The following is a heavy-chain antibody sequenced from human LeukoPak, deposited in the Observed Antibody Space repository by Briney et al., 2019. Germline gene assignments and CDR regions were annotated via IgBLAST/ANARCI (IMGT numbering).Heavy chain of an antibody. Sequence: PSDTLSLTCAVYGGSFSGYYWSWIRQPPGKGLEWIGEINHSGSTNYNPSLKSRVTISVETSKNQSSLKLSSVTAADTAVYYCARGFVVVAATELDPWGQGTLVTVSS. V-gene: IGHV4-34*01. CDR3: ARGFVVVAATELDP. J-gene: IGHJ5*02. D-gene: IGHD2-15*01. CDR1: GGSFSGYY. CDR2: INHSGST.